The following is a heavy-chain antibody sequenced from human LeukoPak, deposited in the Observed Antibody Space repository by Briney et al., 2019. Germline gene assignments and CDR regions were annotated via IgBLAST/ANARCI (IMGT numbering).Heavy chain of an antibody. CDR2: ISSSGSTI. D-gene: IGHD4-11*01. Sequence: TGGSLRLSCAASGFTFSSYAMSWVRQAPGKWLEWVSYISSSGSTIYYADSVKGRFTISRDNAKNSLYLQMNSVRAGDTVVYYCARDYSNLVFKFAYWGQGTLVTVSS. V-gene: IGHV3-48*04. J-gene: IGHJ4*02. CDR3: ARDYSNLVFKFAY. CDR1: GFTFSSYA.